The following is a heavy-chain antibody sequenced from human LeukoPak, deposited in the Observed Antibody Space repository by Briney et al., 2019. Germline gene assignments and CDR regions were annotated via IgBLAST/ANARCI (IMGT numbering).Heavy chain of an antibody. J-gene: IGHJ3*02. CDR3: ARGRSFYYNDNTYDTFHI. CDR2: IYPGDSDT. V-gene: IGHV5-51*01. CDR1: GYSFINYW. D-gene: IGHD3-22*01. Sequence: GESLKISCKGSGYSFINYWIGWVRQMPGKGLEWMGIIYPGDSDTRYSPSFQGQVTISADKSINTAYLQWSSLKASDTAMYYCARGRSFYYNDNTYDTFHIWGQGTMVTVSS.